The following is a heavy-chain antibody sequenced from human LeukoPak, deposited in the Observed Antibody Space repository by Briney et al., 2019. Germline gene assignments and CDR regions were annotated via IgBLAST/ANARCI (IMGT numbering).Heavy chain of an antibody. CDR3: AKGRDSYAILDY. Sequence: GGSLRLSCAASGFTFSNYGMNWVRQAPGKGLEWVSAISGSGGSTYYANSVKGRFTISRDNYKSTLYLQMSSLRAEDTAVYYCAKGRDSYAILDYWGQGTLVTVSS. D-gene: IGHD2-8*01. J-gene: IGHJ4*02. V-gene: IGHV3-23*01. CDR2: ISGSGGST. CDR1: GFTFSNYG.